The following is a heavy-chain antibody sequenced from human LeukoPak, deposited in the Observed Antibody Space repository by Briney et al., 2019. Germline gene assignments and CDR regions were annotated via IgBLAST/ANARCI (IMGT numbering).Heavy chain of an antibody. CDR3: ARERPYSSGSDYYYYGMDV. V-gene: IGHV3-30-3*01. D-gene: IGHD6-19*01. CDR2: ISYDGSNK. J-gene: IGHJ6*02. Sequence: GRSLRLSCAASGFTFSSYAMHWVRQAPGKGLEWVAVISYDGSNKYYADSVKGRFTISRDNSKNTLYLQMNSLRAEDTAVYYCARERPYSSGSDYYYYGMDVWGQGTTVTVSS. CDR1: GFTFSSYA.